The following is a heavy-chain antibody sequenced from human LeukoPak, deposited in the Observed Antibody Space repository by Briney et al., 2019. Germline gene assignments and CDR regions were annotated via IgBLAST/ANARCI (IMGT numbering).Heavy chain of an antibody. D-gene: IGHD3-10*01. CDR2: IYHSGST. Sequence: SETLSLTCTVSGYSISSGYYWGWIRQPPGKGLEWIGSIYHSGSTYYNPSLKSRVTISVDTSKNQFSLKLSSVTAADTAVYYCARDPYYYGSGNWFDPWGQGTLVTVSS. V-gene: IGHV4-38-2*02. CDR3: ARDPYYYGSGNWFDP. CDR1: GYSISSGYY. J-gene: IGHJ5*02.